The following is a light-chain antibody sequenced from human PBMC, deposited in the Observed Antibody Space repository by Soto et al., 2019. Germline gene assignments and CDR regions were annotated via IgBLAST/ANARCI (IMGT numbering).Light chain of an antibody. CDR3: QQYGSSPFT. CDR2: GAS. J-gene: IGKJ3*01. V-gene: IGKV3-20*01. Sequence: EIVLTQSPGTLSLSPGERVTLSCRASQSVSSSSLARYQHKPGQAPRLLIYGASSRATGIPDRFSGSGSGTDFTLTISRLEPEDFAVYYCQQYGSSPFTFGPGTKLDIK. CDR1: QSVSSSS.